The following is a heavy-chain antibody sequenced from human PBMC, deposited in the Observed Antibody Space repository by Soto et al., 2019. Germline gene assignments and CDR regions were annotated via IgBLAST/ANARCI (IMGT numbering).Heavy chain of an antibody. D-gene: IGHD6-13*01. V-gene: IGHV3-23*01. CDR2: ISGSGGST. J-gene: IGHJ6*02. CDR1: GFTFSSYA. CDR3: AKDLAAAAQLVYYYYGMDV. Sequence: EVQLLESGGGLVQPGGSLRLSCAASGFTFSSYAMSWVRQAPGKGLEWVSAISGSGGSTYYADSVKGRFTISRDNSKNTLYLQMNSLRAEDTAVYYCAKDLAAAAQLVYYYYGMDVWGQGTTVTVSS.